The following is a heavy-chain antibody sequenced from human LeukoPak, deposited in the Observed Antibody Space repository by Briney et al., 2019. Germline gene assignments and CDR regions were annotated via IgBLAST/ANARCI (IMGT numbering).Heavy chain of an antibody. D-gene: IGHD1-20*01. CDR3: ARAVEYDWNVT. V-gene: IGHV4-31*03. CDR2: MYSSGNT. Sequence: PSQTLSLTCTVSGGSIGSGGSYWTWLLQHPGKGLEWIGFMYSSGNTYYNPSLMSRVIISIDTSKNQFSLRLTSVTAADTAVYYCARAVEYDWNVTWGQGTLVAVSS. CDR1: GGSIGSGGSY. J-gene: IGHJ5*02.